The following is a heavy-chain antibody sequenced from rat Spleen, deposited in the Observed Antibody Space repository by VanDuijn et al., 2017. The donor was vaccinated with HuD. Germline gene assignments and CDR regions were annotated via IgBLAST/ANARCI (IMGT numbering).Heavy chain of an antibody. Sequence: EVHLVESGGGLVQPGRSLKLSCAASGFTFSNYGMAWVRQAPTKGLEWVASISTGGDDTYYRDSVKGRFTISRDDEESTLYLQMDSLRSEDTATYFCARLGGLRNWFAYWGQGTLVTVSS. CDR1: GFTFSNYG. V-gene: IGHV5S23*01. D-gene: IGHD4-3*01. CDR2: ISTGGDDT. CDR3: ARLGGLRNWFAY. J-gene: IGHJ3*01.